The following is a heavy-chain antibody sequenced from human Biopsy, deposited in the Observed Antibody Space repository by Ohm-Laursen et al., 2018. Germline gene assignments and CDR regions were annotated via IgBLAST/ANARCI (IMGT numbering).Heavy chain of an antibody. J-gene: IGHJ4*02. V-gene: IGHV3-30*18. D-gene: IGHD3-9*01. CDR2: ISYDGSGE. CDR3: AKDGYYDILTGPPSDY. Sequence: SLRLSCAASGFTFTSYAMHWVRQAPGKGLEWVAVISYDGSGEYYADSLQGRFIISRDNPKNTVDLQMNSLRAEDTALYYCAKDGYYDILTGPPSDYWGQGTLVTVSS. CDR1: GFTFTSYA.